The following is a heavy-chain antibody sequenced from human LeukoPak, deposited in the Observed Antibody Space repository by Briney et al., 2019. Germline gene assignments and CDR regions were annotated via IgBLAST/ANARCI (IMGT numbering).Heavy chain of an antibody. J-gene: IGHJ4*02. D-gene: IGHD1-1*01. V-gene: IGHV1-2*02. CDR2: INPNSGGT. CDR1: GYTFTGYY. CDR3: ARARSSDQGTTGYYDFDY. Sequence: ASVKVSCKASGYTFTGYYMHWVRQAPGQGLEWMGWINPNSGGTNYAQKFQGRVTMTRDTSISTAYMELSSLRSEDTAVYYCARARSSDQGTTGYYDFDYWGQGTLVTVSS.